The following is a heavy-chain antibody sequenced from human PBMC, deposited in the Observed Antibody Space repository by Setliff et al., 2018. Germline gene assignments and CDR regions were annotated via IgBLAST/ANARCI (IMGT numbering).Heavy chain of an antibody. J-gene: IGHJ4*02. Sequence: SETLSLTCTVSGGSISDIGYYWGWIRQSPGKRLEWIGYIYYSGSTNYNPSLESRVTISVDTSKNQFSLRLNSATAADTAVYYCARLRGAFDYWGQGTLVTVSS. CDR1: GGSISDIGYY. CDR3: ARLRGAFDY. V-gene: IGHV4-61*05. CDR2: IYYSGST. D-gene: IGHD3-16*01.